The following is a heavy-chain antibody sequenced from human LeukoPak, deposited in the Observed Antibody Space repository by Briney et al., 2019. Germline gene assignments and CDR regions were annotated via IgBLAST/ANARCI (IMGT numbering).Heavy chain of an antibody. CDR3: AKARVTHAWEIVYYDY. D-gene: IGHD1-26*01. V-gene: IGHV3-30*18. Sequence: PGTSLRLSCAASGFTFTHYGMHWVRQAPGKGLEWVAVTSYDGSQELYADSVKGRFTISRDNSRDTVFLQMNSLTDDDTAVYFCAKARVTHAWEIVYYDYWGQGVQVTVSS. J-gene: IGHJ4*02. CDR1: GFTFTHYG. CDR2: TSYDGSQE.